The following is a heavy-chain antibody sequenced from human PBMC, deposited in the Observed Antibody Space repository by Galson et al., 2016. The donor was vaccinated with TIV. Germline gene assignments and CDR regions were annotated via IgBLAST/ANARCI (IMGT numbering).Heavy chain of an antibody. J-gene: IGHJ4*02. D-gene: IGHD2-8*01. CDR3: VKDRGYAENRGAFDY. CDR1: TFTFRSYG. CDR2: TRHDGSER. Sequence: SLRLSCAVSTFTFRSYGMHWVRQAPGKGLEWVAFTRHDGSERFHPDSVKGRFTISRDNSKNTLDLQMNSLRAEDTAVYYCVKDRGYAENRGAFDYWGQGILVTVSS. V-gene: IGHV3-30*02.